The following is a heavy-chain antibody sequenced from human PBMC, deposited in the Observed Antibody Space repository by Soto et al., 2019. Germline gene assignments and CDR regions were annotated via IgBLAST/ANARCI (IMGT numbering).Heavy chain of an antibody. D-gene: IGHD2-8*01. J-gene: IGHJ6*02. CDR1: GYTFTSYG. CDR3: ARDRCTTDKCYTHHFDV. Sequence: QVQLVQSGGEVTKPGASVKVSCKSSGYTFTSYGVSWVRQAPGQGLEWLGWISVYTGNTKQAQKFQDRVTLTNEASTSTAYLELRNLRSDDTAVYYCARDRCTTDKCYTHHFDVWGQGTTVTVSS. V-gene: IGHV1-18*04. CDR2: ISVYTGNT.